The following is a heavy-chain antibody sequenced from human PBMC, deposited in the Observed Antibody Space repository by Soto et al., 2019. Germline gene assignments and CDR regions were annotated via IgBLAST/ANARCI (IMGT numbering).Heavy chain of an antibody. Sequence: QVQLVQSGAEVKKPGSSVKVSCKASGGTFSSYAISGVRQAPGQGLEGMGGVIPIFGKANYAQEFQGRVTITADESTSTAYLEMSSLRSEDTAVYYCASTKGDDYYYYYGMDVWGQGTTVTVSS. J-gene: IGHJ6*02. CDR1: GGTFSSYA. CDR2: VIPIFGKA. V-gene: IGHV1-69*01. CDR3: ASTKGDDYYYYYGMDV. D-gene: IGHD3-16*01.